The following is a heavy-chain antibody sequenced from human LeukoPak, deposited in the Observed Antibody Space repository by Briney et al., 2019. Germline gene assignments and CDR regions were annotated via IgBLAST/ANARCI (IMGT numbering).Heavy chain of an antibody. J-gene: IGHJ6*02. CDR2: IYTSGST. CDR3: ARDKAMGYYYYYYGMDV. CDR1: GASISSYY. D-gene: IGHD5-18*01. V-gene: IGHV4-4*07. Sequence: SETLSLTCTVSGASISSYYWSWIRQPAGKGLEWIGRIYTSGSTNYNPSLKSRVTMSVDTSKNQFSLKLSSVTAADTAVYYCARDKAMGYYYYYYGMDVWGQGTTVTVSS.